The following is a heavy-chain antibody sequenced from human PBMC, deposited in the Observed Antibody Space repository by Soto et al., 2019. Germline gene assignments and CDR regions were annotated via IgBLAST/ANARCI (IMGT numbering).Heavy chain of an antibody. CDR3: AKRYNLGPKTGHAFDP. CDR1: GVSVSSNTAS. V-gene: IGHV6-1*01. D-gene: IGHD1-1*01. CDR2: TYFRAKWYN. Sequence: SQTLSLPCAISGVSVSSNTASWNWIRQSPSRGLEWLGRTYFRAKWYNDYAVSVKSRIIINPDTSNNQISLQLNSVPPVDTAVYFCAKRYNLGPKTGHAFDPWGQGIIVTVSS. J-gene: IGHJ4*01.